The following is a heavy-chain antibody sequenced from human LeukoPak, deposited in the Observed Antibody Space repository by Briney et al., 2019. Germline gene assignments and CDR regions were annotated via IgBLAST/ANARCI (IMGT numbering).Heavy chain of an antibody. Sequence: GGSLRLSCVVSGFTFTNAWMSWVRQAPGKGLEWVSSISSSSSFRYYADSVKGRFTISRDNAKNSLYLQMNSLRAEDTAVYYCARESSGYFYWGQGTLVTVSS. CDR2: ISSSSSFR. V-gene: IGHV3-21*01. CDR3: ARESSGYFY. D-gene: IGHD3-22*01. J-gene: IGHJ4*02. CDR1: GFTFTNAW.